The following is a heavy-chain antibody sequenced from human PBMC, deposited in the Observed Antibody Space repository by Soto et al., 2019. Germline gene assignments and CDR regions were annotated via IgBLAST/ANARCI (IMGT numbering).Heavy chain of an antibody. Sequence: SGPTLVNPTETLTLTCTVSGFSLSNARMGVSWIRQPPGKALEWLAHIFSNDEKSYSISLKTRLTISKDTSKTQVVLTLTNMDPVDTATYYCARLYSSSWYQEGYFDYWGRGTLVTVSS. D-gene: IGHD6-13*01. J-gene: IGHJ4*02. CDR1: GFSLSNARMG. CDR2: IFSNDEK. V-gene: IGHV2-26*01. CDR3: ARLYSSSWYQEGYFDY.